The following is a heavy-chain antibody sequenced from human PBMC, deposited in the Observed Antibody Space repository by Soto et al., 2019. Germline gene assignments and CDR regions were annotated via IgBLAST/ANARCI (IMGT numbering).Heavy chain of an antibody. CDR3: ARNTPPTTIFGVVIIPRPEYYYYYGMDV. D-gene: IGHD3-3*01. J-gene: IGHJ6*02. CDR2: ISYDGSNK. Sequence: PGGSLRLSCAASGFTFSSYGMHWVRQAPGKGLEWVAVISYDGSNKYYADPVKGRFTISRDNSKNTLYLQMNSLRAEDTAVYYCARNTPPTTIFGVVIIPRPEYYYYYGMDVWGQGTTVTVSS. CDR1: GFTFSSYG. V-gene: IGHV3-30*03.